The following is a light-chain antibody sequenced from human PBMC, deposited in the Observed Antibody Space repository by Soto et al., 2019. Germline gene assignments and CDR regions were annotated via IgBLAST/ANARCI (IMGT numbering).Light chain of an antibody. V-gene: IGKV3-15*01. J-gene: IGKJ4*01. CDR2: ATS. CDR3: QQYGDWPLT. CDR1: QSVGNN. Sequence: EIVVTQSQATLSVSPGERATLSCRASQSVGNNFAWYQQKPGQAPRLLIFATSTRATGVPARFSGSGSGTEFTLTISSLQSEDCAVYFCQQYGDWPLTFGGGAKVEIE.